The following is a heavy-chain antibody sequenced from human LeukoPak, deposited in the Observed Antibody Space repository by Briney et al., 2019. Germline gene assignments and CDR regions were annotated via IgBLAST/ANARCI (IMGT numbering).Heavy chain of an antibody. Sequence: GGSLRLSCAASGFTFSSYGMSWVREAPGKGLEWVSSMSSSSSYIYYADSVKGRFTISRDNAKNSLYLQMNSLRAEDTAVYYCATRSHTNYYDSSGYYMDVWGKGTTVTVSS. CDR2: MSSSSSYI. J-gene: IGHJ6*03. CDR3: ATRSHTNYYDSSGYYMDV. V-gene: IGHV3-21*01. CDR1: GFTFSSYG. D-gene: IGHD3-22*01.